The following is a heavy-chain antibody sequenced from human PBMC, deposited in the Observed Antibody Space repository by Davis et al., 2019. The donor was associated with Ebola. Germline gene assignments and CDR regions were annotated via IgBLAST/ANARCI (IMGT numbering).Heavy chain of an antibody. CDR1: GFTFSDYV. Sequence: GESLKISCAASGFTFSDYVMHWVRQAPGKGLEWVSVIYSGGITYYADSVKGRFTISRDNSKNTLYLEMNSLRAEDTAVYYCVVGATSYYFDYWGQGTLVTVSS. CDR3: VVGATSYYFDY. V-gene: IGHV3-53*01. D-gene: IGHD1-26*01. J-gene: IGHJ4*02. CDR2: IYSGGIT.